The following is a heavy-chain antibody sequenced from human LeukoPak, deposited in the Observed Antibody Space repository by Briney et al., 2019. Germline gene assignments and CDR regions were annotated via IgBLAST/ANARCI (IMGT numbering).Heavy chain of an antibody. CDR1: GFTFRTYW. Sequence: GGSLRLSCAASGFTFRTYWMSWVRQAPGKGLGWVANIHPDGIEKYHVDSVKGRFTIFRDNARNLLYLQMSSLRADDTAVYYCSGGDDFSGDSWGQGTLVTVSS. CDR2: IHPDGIEK. CDR3: SGGDDFSGDS. D-gene: IGHD2-21*02. V-gene: IGHV3-7*04. J-gene: IGHJ5*01.